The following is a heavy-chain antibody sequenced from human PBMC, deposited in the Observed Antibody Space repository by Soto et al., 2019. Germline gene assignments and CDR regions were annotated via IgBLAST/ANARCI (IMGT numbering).Heavy chain of an antibody. J-gene: IGHJ3*02. D-gene: IGHD6-13*01. CDR1: GGSISSGGYS. CDR2: IYHSGST. CDR3: ARGAASPHAFDI. Sequence: QMQLQESDSGLVKPSQTLSLTCAVSGGSISSGGYSWSWIRQPPGKGLEWIGYIYHSGSTYYNPSLKSRVTISVYRSKNQFSLKLSSVTAADTAVYYCARGAASPHAFDIWGQGTMVTVSS. V-gene: IGHV4-30-2*01.